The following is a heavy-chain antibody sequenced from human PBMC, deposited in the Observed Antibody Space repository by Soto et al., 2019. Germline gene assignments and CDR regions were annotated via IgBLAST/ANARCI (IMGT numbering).Heavy chain of an antibody. CDR2: VGIGGST. V-gene: IGHV3-23*01. CDR3: AKRRGAGGHFDY. D-gene: IGHD2-15*01. CDR1: GFTFSSYA. J-gene: IGHJ4*02. Sequence: GGSLRLSCAASGFTFSSYAMGWVRQGPGKGLEWVAVVGIGGSTHYADSVRGRFTISRDNSKNTLSLQMNSLTAEDTAVYFCAKRRGAGGHFDYWGQGALVT.